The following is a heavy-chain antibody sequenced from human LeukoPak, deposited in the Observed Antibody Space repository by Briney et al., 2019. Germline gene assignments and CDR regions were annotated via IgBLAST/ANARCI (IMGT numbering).Heavy chain of an antibody. D-gene: IGHD4-23*01. V-gene: IGHV4-4*02. CDR1: GGSITSSHR. CDR3: ATYLYGGDYGSYYFDY. J-gene: IGHJ4*02. Sequence: SGTLSLTCAVSGGSITSSHRWSWARQPPGKGLEWIGEIYHGGTPNYNPSLRSRVTMSVDKSKNQFYLKVSSVTAADTAVYYCATYLYGGDYGSYYFDYWGQGTLVTVSP. CDR2: IYHGGTP.